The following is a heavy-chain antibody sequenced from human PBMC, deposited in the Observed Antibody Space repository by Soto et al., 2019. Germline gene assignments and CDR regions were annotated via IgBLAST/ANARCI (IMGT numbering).Heavy chain of an antibody. Sequence: PGESLKISCKGSGYSFTSYWIGWVRQMPGKGLEWMGIIYPGDSDTRYSPSFQGQVTISADKSISTAYLQWSSLKASDTAMYYCASRDAYRSSCELSFDYWGPGTLVNVSS. CDR3: ASRDAYRSSCELSFDY. CDR1: GYSFTSYW. J-gene: IGHJ4*02. D-gene: IGHD6-6*01. CDR2: IYPGDSDT. V-gene: IGHV5-51*01.